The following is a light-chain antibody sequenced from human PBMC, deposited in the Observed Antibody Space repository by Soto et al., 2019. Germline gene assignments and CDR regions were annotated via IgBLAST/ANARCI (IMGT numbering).Light chain of an antibody. CDR1: QSVNNY. Sequence: EIVLTQSPATLSFSPGERATLSCRASQSVNNYLAWYQQKPGQAPRLVIYDVFNRATGTPARFSGSGSGTDIPLNIGSLEPDDFGVYYCPQRSHWPWLTFGGRTRVEIK. V-gene: IGKV3-11*01. J-gene: IGKJ4*01. CDR2: DVF. CDR3: PQRSHWPWLT.